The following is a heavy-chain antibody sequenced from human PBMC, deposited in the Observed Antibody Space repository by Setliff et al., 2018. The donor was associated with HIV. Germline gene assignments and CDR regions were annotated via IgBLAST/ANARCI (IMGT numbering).Heavy chain of an antibody. D-gene: IGHD1-26*01. CDR3: ARQYSGSYYFRGYFDY. CDR2: IYSGGST. J-gene: IGHJ4*02. Sequence: GESLRLSCAASGFTVSSNYMSWVRQAPGKGLEWVSVIYSGGSTYYADSVKGRFTISRDNSKNTLYLQMNSLRAEDTAVYYCARQYSGSYYFRGYFDYWGQGTLVTVSS. CDR1: GFTVSSNY. V-gene: IGHV3-66*02.